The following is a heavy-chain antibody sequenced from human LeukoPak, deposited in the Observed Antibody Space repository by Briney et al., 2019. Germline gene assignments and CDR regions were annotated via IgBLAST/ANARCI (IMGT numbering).Heavy chain of an antibody. CDR3: ARIRFSKFGYDFWSGYRHFDY. CDR2: INPKSGGT. J-gene: IGHJ4*02. V-gene: IGHV1-2*02. Sequence: ASVKVSCKASGYTFTGYYMHWVRQAPGQGLEWMGWINPKSGGTSYAQKFQGRVTMTRDTSISTAYMELSRLRSDDTAVYYCARIRFSKFGYDFWSGYRHFDYWGQGTLVTVSS. D-gene: IGHD3-3*01. CDR1: GYTFTGYY.